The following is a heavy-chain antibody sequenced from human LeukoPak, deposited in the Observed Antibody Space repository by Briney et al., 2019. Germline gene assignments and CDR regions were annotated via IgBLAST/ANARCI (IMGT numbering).Heavy chain of an antibody. V-gene: IGHV4-61*05. CDR2: IYYSGST. CDR3: ARQDIYDYVWGSYRYTGSNWFDP. CDR1: GGSISSSSYY. J-gene: IGHJ5*02. Sequence: SETLSLTCTVSGGSISSSSYYWGWIRQPPGKGLEWIGYIYYSGSTNYNPSLKSRVTISVDTSKNQFSLKLSSVTAADTAVYYCARQDIYDYVWGSYRYTGSNWFDPWGQGTLVTVSS. D-gene: IGHD3-16*02.